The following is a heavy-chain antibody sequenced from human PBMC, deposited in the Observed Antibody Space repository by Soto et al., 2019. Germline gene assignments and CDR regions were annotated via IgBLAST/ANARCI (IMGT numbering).Heavy chain of an antibody. CDR3: ANFFVETGSNSGWPWSFHY. J-gene: IGHJ4*02. Sequence: EVQLLESGGGLVQPGRSLRLSCAASGFTFSNYAMSWVRQAPGQGLDWVSAISGSGGTTYYADSVKGRFTISRDNSKKQLFLHMNSLRDEDAAVYYCANFFVETGSNSGWPWSFHYWGQGTLVTVSS. V-gene: IGHV3-23*01. CDR2: ISGSGGTT. D-gene: IGHD6-25*01. CDR1: GFTFSNYA.